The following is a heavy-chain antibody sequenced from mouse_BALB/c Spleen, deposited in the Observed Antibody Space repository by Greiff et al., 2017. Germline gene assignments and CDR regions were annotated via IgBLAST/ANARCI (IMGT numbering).Heavy chain of an antibody. V-gene: IGHV5-17*02. D-gene: IGHD1-1*01. CDR2: ISSGSSTI. Sequence: EVKVVESGGGLVQPGGSRKLSCAASGFTFSSFGMHWVRQAPEKGLEWVAYISSGSSTIYYADTVKGRFTISRDNPKNTLFLQMTSLRSEDTAMYYCARSSFITTVVSFDYWGQGTTLTVSS. J-gene: IGHJ2*01. CDR1: GFTFSSFG. CDR3: ARSSFITTVVSFDY.